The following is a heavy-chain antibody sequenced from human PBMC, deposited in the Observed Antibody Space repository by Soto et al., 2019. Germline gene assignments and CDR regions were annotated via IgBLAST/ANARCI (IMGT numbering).Heavy chain of an antibody. CDR2: ISSSSSYI. Sequence: WGAPRLSRAAPGFPFSRYSKNLGPPAPGKGLEWVSSISSSSSYIYYADSVKGRFTISRDNAKNTLYLQMNSLRAEDTAVYYCVNYDSSIVLAFDIWGQGTMVTVSS. J-gene: IGHJ3*02. CDR1: GFPFSRYS. V-gene: IGHV3-21*01. CDR3: VNYDSSIVLAFDI. D-gene: IGHD3-22*01.